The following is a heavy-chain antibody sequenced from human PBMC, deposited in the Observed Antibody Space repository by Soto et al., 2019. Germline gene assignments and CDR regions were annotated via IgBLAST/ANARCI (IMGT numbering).Heavy chain of an antibody. J-gene: IGHJ4*02. Sequence: SVKVSCKASGYTFTSYDINWVRQALGQGLEWMGGIIPIFGTANYAQKFQGRVTITADESTSTAYMELSSLRSEDTAVYYCARVGGYSYGPLFDYWGQGTLVTVSS. CDR2: IIPIFGTA. D-gene: IGHD5-18*01. CDR1: GYTFTSYD. CDR3: ARVGGYSYGPLFDY. V-gene: IGHV1-69*13.